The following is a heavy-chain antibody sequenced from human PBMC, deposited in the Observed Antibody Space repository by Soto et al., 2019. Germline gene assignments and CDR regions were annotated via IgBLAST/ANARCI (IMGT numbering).Heavy chain of an antibody. CDR2: IYSSGST. Sequence: EVPLVESGGGLIQPGGSLRLSCAASGFTVSSNDMSWVRQAPGKGLEWVSGIYSSGSTSYVDSVKGRFTISRDNSKNTLYLQMNSLRVDDTAVYYCASRPPFDYWGQGTLVTVSS. CDR3: ASRPPFDY. CDR1: GFTVSSND. V-gene: IGHV3-53*01. J-gene: IGHJ4*02.